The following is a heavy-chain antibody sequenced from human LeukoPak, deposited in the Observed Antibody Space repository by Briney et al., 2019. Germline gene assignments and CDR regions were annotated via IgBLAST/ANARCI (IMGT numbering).Heavy chain of an antibody. CDR3: ARDPESDYYGDYEGDY. CDR2: ISSSSSTI. D-gene: IGHD4-17*01. J-gene: IGHJ4*02. CDR1: GFTFSSYS. Sequence: GSLRLSCAASGFTFSSYSMNWVRQAPGKGLEWISYISSSSSTIYYADSVKGRFTISRDNAKNSLYLQLNSLRAEDTAVYYCARDPESDYYGDYEGDYWGQGTLVTVSS. V-gene: IGHV3-48*01.